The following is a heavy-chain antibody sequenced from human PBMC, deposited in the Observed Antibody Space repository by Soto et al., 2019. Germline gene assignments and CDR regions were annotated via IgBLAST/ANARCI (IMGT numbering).Heavy chain of an antibody. J-gene: IGHJ4*02. CDR2: IFRNGRDK. Sequence: QVQLVQSGGGVVQPGRSLRLSCAASGFNFNTYFMHWVRQAPGKGLEWVAMIFRNGRDKQYADSVKGRFTISRDNSNNMIYLPMDSLRPEHTAIYYCTSDHEHGSNCDLAYWRQGALVTVSS. D-gene: IGHD1-26*01. V-gene: IGHV3-30*03. CDR3: TSDHEHGSNCDLAY. CDR1: GFNFNTYF.